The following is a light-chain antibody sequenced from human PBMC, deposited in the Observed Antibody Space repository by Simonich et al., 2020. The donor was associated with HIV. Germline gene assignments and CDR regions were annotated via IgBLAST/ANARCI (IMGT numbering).Light chain of an antibody. CDR3: QQSYITRT. J-gene: IGKJ2*01. V-gene: IGKV1-39*01. Sequence: DIQMTQSPSTLSASVGDRVIITCRASQSMSSWLAWYKQKPGKAPKLLIYGASSLQSGVPSRFSGSGSGTDFTLTISSLQPEDSATYYCQQSYITRTFGQGTKLEIK. CDR2: GAS. CDR1: QSMSSW.